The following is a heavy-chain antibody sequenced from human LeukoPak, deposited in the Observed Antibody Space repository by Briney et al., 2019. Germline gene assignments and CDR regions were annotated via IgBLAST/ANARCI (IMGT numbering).Heavy chain of an antibody. J-gene: IGHJ4*02. Sequence: PGGSLRLSCSASGFTFSNYGLHWVRQAPGKGLEWVAVIWSDGSQRHYADSVKGRFAISRDNSKKTVYLQMNSLRAEDTAVYYCASDGLRYPLDWGQGTLVTVSS. D-gene: IGHD3-9*01. CDR3: ASDGLRYPLD. V-gene: IGHV3-33*08. CDR1: GFTFSNYG. CDR2: IWSDGSQR.